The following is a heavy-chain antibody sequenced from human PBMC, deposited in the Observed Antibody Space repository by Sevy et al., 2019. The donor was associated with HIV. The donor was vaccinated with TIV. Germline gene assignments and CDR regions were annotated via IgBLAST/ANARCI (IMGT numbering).Heavy chain of an antibody. CDR1: GFTFSPYW. V-gene: IGHV3-7*03. CDR2: IRPDGSDK. J-gene: IGHJ4*02. CDR3: AREGCTKPHDY. Sequence: GGSLRLSCAASGFTFSPYWMTWVRQAPGKGLEWVANIRPDGSDKYYVDSVKGRFTISRDNAKNSLYLQMNSLRADDTAVYYCAREGCTKPHDYWGQGTLVTVSS. D-gene: IGHD2-8*01.